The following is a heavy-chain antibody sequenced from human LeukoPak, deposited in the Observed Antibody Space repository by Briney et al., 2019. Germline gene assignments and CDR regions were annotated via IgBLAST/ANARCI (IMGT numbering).Heavy chain of an antibody. CDR2: INHSGST. D-gene: IGHD4-17*01. CDR1: GESFSGYY. CDR3: AILRGSTVTTNH. Sequence: PSETLSLTCCVDGESFSGYYWIWIRQPPGKGLEWIGVINHSGSTNYNPSLKSRVTLSVDTSKSQFSLKVTSVTAADTAMYYCAILRGSTVTTNHWGQGTLVTVSS. J-gene: IGHJ4*02. V-gene: IGHV4-34*01.